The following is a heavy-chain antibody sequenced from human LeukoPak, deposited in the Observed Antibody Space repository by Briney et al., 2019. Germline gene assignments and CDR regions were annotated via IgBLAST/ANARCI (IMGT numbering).Heavy chain of an antibody. CDR2: INHSGST. CDR1: GGSFSNYY. CDR3: ARGIYDSSGYPFDY. Sequence: KASETLSLTCAVYGGSFSNYYWSWIRQPPGKGLERIGEINHSGSTNYSPSLKSRVTISVDTSKNQFSLRVTSVTAADTAVYYCARGIYDSSGYPFDYWGQGTLVTVSS. D-gene: IGHD3-22*01. J-gene: IGHJ4*02. V-gene: IGHV4-34*01.